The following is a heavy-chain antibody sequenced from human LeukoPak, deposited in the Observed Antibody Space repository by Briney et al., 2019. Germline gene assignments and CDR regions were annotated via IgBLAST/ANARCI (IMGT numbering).Heavy chain of an antibody. CDR3: ARDLWGMVTRAIDY. CDR2: KSYDGSNK. CDR1: GFTFSSYA. Sequence: GRSLRLSCAASGFTFSSYAMHWVRQAPGKGLEWVAVKSYDGSNKYYADSVKGRFTISRDNSKNTLYLQMNSLRAEDTAVYYCARDLWGMVTRAIDYWGQGTLVTVSS. D-gene: IGHD3-16*01. J-gene: IGHJ4*02. V-gene: IGHV3-30-3*01.